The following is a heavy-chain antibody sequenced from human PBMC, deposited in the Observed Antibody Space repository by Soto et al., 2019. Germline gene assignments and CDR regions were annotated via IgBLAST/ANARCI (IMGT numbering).Heavy chain of an antibody. D-gene: IGHD3-10*01. CDR2: IDPSDSYT. CDR3: AKTLTGYGSGSYGYYYYGMDV. Sequence: PGESLKISCKGSGYSFTSYWISWVRQMPGKGLGWMGRIDPSDSYTNYSPSFQGHVTISADKSISTAYLQWSSLKASDTAMYYCAKTLTGYGSGSYGYYYYGMDVWGQGTTVTVSS. V-gene: IGHV5-10-1*01. J-gene: IGHJ6*02. CDR1: GYSFTSYW.